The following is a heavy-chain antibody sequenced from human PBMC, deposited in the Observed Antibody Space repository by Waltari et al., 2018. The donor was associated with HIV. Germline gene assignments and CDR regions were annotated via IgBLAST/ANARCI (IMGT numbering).Heavy chain of an antibody. V-gene: IGHV1-8*01. CDR1: GHTFLNPD. D-gene: IGHD3-3*01. CDR3: AISHRGAIFGDH. Sequence: QVQLVQSEAEVKQPGASVKVCCKASGHTFLNPDINWVRQAAGRGLEWMGWMSPHSGKVGYAQKFQGRVTLTGDASIDTAYLELTGLTSHDTAVYYCAISHRGAIFGDHWGQGTPVTVSS. J-gene: IGHJ5*02. CDR2: MSPHSGKV.